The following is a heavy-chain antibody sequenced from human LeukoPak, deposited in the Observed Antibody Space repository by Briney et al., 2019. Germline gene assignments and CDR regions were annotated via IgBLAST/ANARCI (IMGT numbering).Heavy chain of an antibody. CDR1: GFAFSTFA. V-gene: IGHV3-21*01. D-gene: IGHD3-10*02. CDR3: AELGITMIGGV. Sequence: PGGSLRLSCAASGFAFSTFAMLWVRQPPGKGLEWVSSIFPSGGEIHYADSVKGRFTISRDNAKNSLYLQMNSLRAEDTAVYYCAELGITMIGGVWGKGTTVTISS. CDR2: IFPSGGEI. J-gene: IGHJ6*04.